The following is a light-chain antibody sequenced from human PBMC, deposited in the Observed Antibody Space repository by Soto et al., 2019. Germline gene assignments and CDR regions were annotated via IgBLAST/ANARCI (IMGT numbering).Light chain of an antibody. CDR1: SSNIGNNF. V-gene: IGLV1-51*01. CDR3: ATWHSSLIAGV. J-gene: IGLJ2*01. CDR2: DNN. Sequence: HSVLTQPPSVSAAPGQEVTISCSGSSSNIGNNFVSWYQHLPGTAPKLLIYDNNKRPSGIPDRFSGTKSGTSATLGITGLQTGDEAHYYCATWHSSLIAGVFGGGTKLTVL.